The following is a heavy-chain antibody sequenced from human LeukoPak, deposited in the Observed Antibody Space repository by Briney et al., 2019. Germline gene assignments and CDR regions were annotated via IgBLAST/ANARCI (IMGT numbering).Heavy chain of an antibody. CDR1: AFTFGSFG. D-gene: IGHD5-18*01. CDR3: AKGRIQSYMAPEY. J-gene: IGHJ4*02. CDR2: ISDTGGST. V-gene: IGHV3-23*01. Sequence: GGSLRLSCAASAFTFGSFGMSWVRQAPGKGLEWVSAISDTGGSTFYADSVKGRFTIPRDNSKNTLYLQMNSLRAEDTAVYYCAKGRIQSYMAPEYWGQGTLVTVSS.